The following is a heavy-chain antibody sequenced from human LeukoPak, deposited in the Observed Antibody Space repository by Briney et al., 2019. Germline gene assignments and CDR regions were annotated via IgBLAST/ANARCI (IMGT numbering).Heavy chain of an antibody. CDR1: GYTFTIYY. Sequence: ASVTVSFKASGYTFTIYYMHWVRQAPGQGREWMGIINTSGGSPTYAQKFQGRATMTRDTSTSTVYMELISPTSEDTAVYYCAIDMLTGSVDYWGQGTLVTVSS. V-gene: IGHV1-46*03. J-gene: IGHJ4*02. CDR2: INTSGGSP. CDR3: AIDMLTGSVDY. D-gene: IGHD1-14*01.